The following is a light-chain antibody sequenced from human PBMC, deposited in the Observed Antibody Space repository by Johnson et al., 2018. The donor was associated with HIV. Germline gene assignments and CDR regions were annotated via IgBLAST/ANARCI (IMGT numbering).Light chain of an antibody. J-gene: IGLJ1*01. CDR3: GTWDSSLNSYV. CDR1: GSNVGNNY. V-gene: IGLV1-51*02. Sequence: QSMLTQPPSVSAAPGQKVTISCSGSGSNVGNNYVSWYQQLPGTAPKLLIYENNRRPSGTPDRFSGSKSGTSATLGITGLQTGDEADYYCGTWDSSLNSYVFGTGTKVTVL. CDR2: ENN.